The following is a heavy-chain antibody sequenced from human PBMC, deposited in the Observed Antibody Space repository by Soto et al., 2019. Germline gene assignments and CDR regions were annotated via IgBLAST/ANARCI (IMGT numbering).Heavy chain of an antibody. CDR3: AKDRSLAVVVYYFDY. J-gene: IGHJ4*02. Sequence: GGSLRLSCAASGFTFSSYGMHWVRQAPGKGLEWVAVISYDGSNKYYADSVKGRFTISRDNSKNTLYLQMNSLRAEDTAVYYCAKDRSLAVVVYYFDYWGQGTLVTISS. CDR1: GFTFSSYG. D-gene: IGHD2-15*01. V-gene: IGHV3-30*18. CDR2: ISYDGSNK.